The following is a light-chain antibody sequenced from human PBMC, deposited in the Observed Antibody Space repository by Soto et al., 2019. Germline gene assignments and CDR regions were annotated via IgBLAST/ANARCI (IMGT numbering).Light chain of an antibody. V-gene: IGKV3D-15*01. J-gene: IGKJ1*01. CDR3: QQYNNWPRT. CDR1: QSVSSN. Sequence: EIEMTQSPATLSVSPGERATLSCRASQSVSSNLAWFHQKPSQAPRLLIYDVSSRATGIPDRFIGSGSGTEFTLTISSLQSEDFAVYYCQQYNNWPRTFGQGTKVEIK. CDR2: DVS.